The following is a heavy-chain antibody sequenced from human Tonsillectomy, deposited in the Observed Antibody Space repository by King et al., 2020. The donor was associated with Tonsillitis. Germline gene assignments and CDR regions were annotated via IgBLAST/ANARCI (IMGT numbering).Heavy chain of an antibody. V-gene: IGHV3-15*01. D-gene: IGHD1-14*01. CDR1: GFTFSDAW. J-gene: IGHJ4*02. Sequence: VQLVESGGGLVKTGGSLRLSCAASGFTFSDAWMSWVRQAPGKGLEWVGRIKRKSEGVTTDYSASVKGRFTISRDDSKDTLYLQMNSLKIEDTAVYYCITGLGRTNGDYWGQGTLVTVSS. CDR2: IKRKSEGVTT. CDR3: ITGLGRTNGDY.